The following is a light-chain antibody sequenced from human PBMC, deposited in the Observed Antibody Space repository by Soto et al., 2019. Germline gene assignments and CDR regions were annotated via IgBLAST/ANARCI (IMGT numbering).Light chain of an antibody. V-gene: IGKV4-1*01. CDR1: QNILHTSNAKNY. Sequence: DIVMTQSPDSLAVSLGERATINCKSSQNILHTSNAKNYLAWYQQKPGQPPKLLIYWASTRESGVPDRFSGSGSGTDFTLTISSLQAEDVAVYYCQQYYSTPRTFGQGTKVDIK. J-gene: IGKJ1*01. CDR3: QQYYSTPRT. CDR2: WAS.